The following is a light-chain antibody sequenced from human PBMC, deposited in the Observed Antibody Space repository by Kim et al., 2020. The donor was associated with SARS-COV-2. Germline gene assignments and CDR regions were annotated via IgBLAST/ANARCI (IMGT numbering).Light chain of an antibody. V-gene: IGLV1-51*01. Sequence: GQNVTISCAGSSANIGTNYVYWYQHLPGTAPKLFIYENNKRPSVIPDRFSGSKTGTSATLGITGLQTGDEADYYCGAWDDSLSAWVFGGGTQLTVL. J-gene: IGLJ3*02. CDR2: ENN. CDR1: SANIGTNY. CDR3: GAWDDSLSAWV.